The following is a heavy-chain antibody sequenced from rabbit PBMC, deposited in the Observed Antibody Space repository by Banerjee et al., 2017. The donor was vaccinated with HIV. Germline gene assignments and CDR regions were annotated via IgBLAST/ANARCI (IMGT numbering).Heavy chain of an antibody. CDR3: ARGGVIFGDGCLL. V-gene: IGHV1S45*01. J-gene: IGHJ4*01. D-gene: IGHD5-1*01. Sequence: QEQLEESGGDLVKPEGSLTLTCTASGFSFSSSYYMCWVRQAPGKGLEWIACIGAGSSGTTYYASWAKGRFTISKTSSTTVTLQMTSLTAADTATYFCARGGVIFGDGCLLWGPGTLVTVS. CDR2: IGAGSSGTT. CDR1: GFSFSSSYY.